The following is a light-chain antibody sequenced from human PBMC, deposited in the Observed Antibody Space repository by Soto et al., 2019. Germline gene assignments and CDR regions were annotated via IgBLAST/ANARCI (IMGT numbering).Light chain of an antibody. CDR3: QSYDSSLSGSEV. CDR1: SSNIGAGHD. J-gene: IGLJ1*01. Sequence: QSVLAQPPSVSGAPGQRVTISCTVSSSNIGAGHDVHWYQHLPGTAPKLLIYGNGNRPSGVPDRFSGSKSGTSASLAITGLQAEDEADYYCQSYDSSLSGSEVFGTGTRSQS. CDR2: GNG. V-gene: IGLV1-40*01.